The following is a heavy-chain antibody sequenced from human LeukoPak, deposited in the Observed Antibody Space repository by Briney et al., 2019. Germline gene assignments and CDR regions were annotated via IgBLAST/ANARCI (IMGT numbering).Heavy chain of an antibody. CDR1: GYTFTSYY. D-gene: IGHD3-22*01. CDR2: INPSGGST. V-gene: IGHV1-46*01. J-gene: IGHJ5*02. Sequence: ASVKVSCKASGYTFTSYYMHWVRQAPGQGLEWMGIINPSGGSTSYAQKFQGRVTMTRDMSTSTVYMELSSLRSEDTAVYYCARMHYYDRSGDNWFDPWGQGTLVTVSS. CDR3: ARMHYYDRSGDNWFDP.